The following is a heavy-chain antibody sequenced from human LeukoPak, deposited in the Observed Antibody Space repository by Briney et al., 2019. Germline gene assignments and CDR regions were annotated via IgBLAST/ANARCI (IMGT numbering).Heavy chain of an antibody. CDR3: ARLSGKYSGDFDY. V-gene: IGHV3-53*01. D-gene: IGHD1-26*01. CDR1: GFAVSSNY. J-gene: IGHJ4*02. Sequence: GGSLRLSCAASGFAVSSNYMGWVRQAPGKGLEWVSVIYSGGSGGTWFADSMKGRFTISRDNSKNTLYLQMNSLRAEDTAVYYCARLSGKYSGDFDYWGQGTLVTVSS. CDR2: IYSGGSGGT.